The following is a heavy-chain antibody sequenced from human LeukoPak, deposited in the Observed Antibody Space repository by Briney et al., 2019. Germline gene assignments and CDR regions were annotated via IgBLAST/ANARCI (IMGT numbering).Heavy chain of an antibody. D-gene: IGHD6-13*01. CDR2: IKEDGSEK. V-gene: IGHV3-7*03. CDR1: GSTFSSSW. CDR3: ARDSGWFRFDY. Sequence: PGGSLRLSCAASGSTFSSSWMTWVRQAPGKGLEWVANIKEDGSEKYYVDSVKGRFTISRDNAKNSLYLQMNSLRAEDTAMYYCARDSGWFRFDYWGQGTLVTVSS. J-gene: IGHJ4*02.